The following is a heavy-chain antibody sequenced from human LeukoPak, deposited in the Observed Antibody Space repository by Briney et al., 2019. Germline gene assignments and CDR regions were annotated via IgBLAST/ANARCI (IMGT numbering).Heavy chain of an antibody. CDR1: GFTFSNYA. J-gene: IGHJ4*02. Sequence: GGSLRLSCAASGFTFSNYAMTWVRQAPGKGLEWVSAISASGNNAFYADSVWGRFTISRDNAKNTLYLQMNSLRDEDTAVYFCARGLAVVPAGVPDYWGQGTLVTVSS. CDR2: ISASGNNA. V-gene: IGHV3-23*01. D-gene: IGHD2-2*01. CDR3: ARGLAVVPAGVPDY.